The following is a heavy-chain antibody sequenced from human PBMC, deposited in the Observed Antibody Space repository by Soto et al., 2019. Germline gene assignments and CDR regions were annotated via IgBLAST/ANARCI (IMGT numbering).Heavy chain of an antibody. J-gene: IGHJ6*02. Sequence: QVQLVQSGAEVKKPGSSVKVSCKASGGTFSSYAISWVRQAPGQGLEWMGGIIPICGTANYAQKFQGRVTITADKSTSTAYMELSSLRSEDTAVYYCARGDYGGNSGYYYGMDVWGQGTTVTVSS. CDR1: GGTFSSYA. V-gene: IGHV1-69*06. CDR3: ARGDYGGNSGYYYGMDV. D-gene: IGHD4-17*01. CDR2: IIPICGTA.